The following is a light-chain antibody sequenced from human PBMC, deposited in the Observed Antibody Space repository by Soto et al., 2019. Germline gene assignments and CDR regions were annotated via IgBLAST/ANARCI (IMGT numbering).Light chain of an antibody. Sequence: IQMTQSPSSLSGYLGDRVIITCRASQSISSYLNWYQQKPGKAPKLLIYAASSLQSGVPSRFSGSGSGTDFTLTISSLQPEDFATYYCQQSYSTLEPFGGVTKV. CDR3: QQSYSTLEP. V-gene: IGKV1-39*01. CDR2: AAS. CDR1: QSISSY. J-gene: IGKJ4*01.